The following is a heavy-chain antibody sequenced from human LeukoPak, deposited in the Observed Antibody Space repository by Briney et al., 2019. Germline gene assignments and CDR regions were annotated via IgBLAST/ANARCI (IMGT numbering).Heavy chain of an antibody. CDR1: GYTLTELS. CDR3: ARISIAARNRVTGTPLDY. D-gene: IGHD6-6*01. J-gene: IGHJ4*02. Sequence: ASVKVSCKVSGYTLTELSMHWVRQAPGKGLEWMGGFDPEDGETIYAQKFQGRVTMTEDTSTDTAYMELSSLRSEDTAVYYCARISIAARNRVTGTPLDYWGQGTLVTVSS. CDR2: FDPEDGET. V-gene: IGHV1-24*01.